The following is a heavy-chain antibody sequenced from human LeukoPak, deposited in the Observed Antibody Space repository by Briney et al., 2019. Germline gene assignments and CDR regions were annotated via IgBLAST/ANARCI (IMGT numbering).Heavy chain of an antibody. Sequence: PGGSLRLSCAASGFTFDDYAMHWVRQAPGKGLEWVSGISWNSGSIGYADSVKGRFTISRDNAKNSLYLQMNSLRAEDTALYYCAKDSKVAGFYDAFDIWGQGTMVTVSS. CDR1: GFTFDDYA. V-gene: IGHV3-9*01. J-gene: IGHJ3*02. D-gene: IGHD6-19*01. CDR3: AKDSKVAGFYDAFDI. CDR2: ISWNSGSI.